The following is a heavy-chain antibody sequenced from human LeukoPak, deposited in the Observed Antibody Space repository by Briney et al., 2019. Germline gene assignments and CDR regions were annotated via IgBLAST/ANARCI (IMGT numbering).Heavy chain of an antibody. D-gene: IGHD2-15*01. Sequence: GGSLRLSCAASGFTFSSYWMHWVRQAPGKGLVWVSRINSDGSSTSYADSVKGRFTISRDNAKNTLYLQTNSLRAEDTAVYYCARDLGDIVVVVAASNAFDIWGQGTMVTVSS. V-gene: IGHV3-74*01. CDR3: ARDLGDIVVVVAASNAFDI. CDR2: INSDGSST. CDR1: GFTFSSYW. J-gene: IGHJ3*02.